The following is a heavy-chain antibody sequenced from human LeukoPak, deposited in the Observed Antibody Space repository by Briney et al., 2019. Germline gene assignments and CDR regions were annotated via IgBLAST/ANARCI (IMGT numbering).Heavy chain of an antibody. CDR1: GLTFSSYS. D-gene: IGHD1-26*01. CDR2: ISSSSSTI. CDR3: ARIADSGSYYTRDY. J-gene: IGHJ4*02. Sequence: GGSLRLSCAASGLTFSSYSMNWVRQAPGKGLEWVSYISSSSSTIYYADSVKGRFTISRDNAKNSLYLQMNSLRAEDTAVYYCARIADSGSYYTRDYWGQETLVTVSS. V-gene: IGHV3-48*01.